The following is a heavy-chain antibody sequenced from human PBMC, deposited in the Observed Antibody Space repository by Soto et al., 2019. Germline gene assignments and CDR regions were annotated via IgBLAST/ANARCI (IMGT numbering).Heavy chain of an antibody. CDR3: ARESTYYYDSSGYPPPRYYYYGMDV. CDR2: IKQDGSEK. D-gene: IGHD3-22*01. Sequence: GGSLSLSCAASGFTFSSYWMSWVRQATGKGLEWVANIKQDGSEKYYVDSVKGRFTISRDNAKNSLYLQMNSLRAEDTAVYYCARESTYYYDSSGYPPPRYYYYGMDVWGQGTTVTVSS. CDR1: GFTFSSYW. V-gene: IGHV3-7*03. J-gene: IGHJ6*02.